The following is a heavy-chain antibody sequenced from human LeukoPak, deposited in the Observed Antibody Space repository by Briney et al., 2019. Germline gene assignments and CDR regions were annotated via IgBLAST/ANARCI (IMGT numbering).Heavy chain of an antibody. J-gene: IGHJ4*02. D-gene: IGHD3-22*01. CDR2: IYYSGST. CDR1: GNSIRSSSYY. Sequence: SETLSLTCTVSGNSIRSSSYYWGWIRQPPGKGLEWIGYIYYSGSTYYSSSLKSRVTISVDTSKSQFSLKLNSVTAADTAVYYCASRYYYDSSGYSLYWGQGTLVAVSS. CDR3: ASRYYYDSSGYSLY. V-gene: IGHV4-39*01.